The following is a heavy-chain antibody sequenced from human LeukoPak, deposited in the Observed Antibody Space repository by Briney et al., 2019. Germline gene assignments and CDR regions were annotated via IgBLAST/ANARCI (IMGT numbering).Heavy chain of an antibody. Sequence: SVKVSCKASGGTFSSYTISWVRQAPGQGLEWTGRIIPILGIANYAQKFQGRVTITADKSTSTAYMELSSLRSEDTAVYYCARAYDFSRHWFDPWGQGTLVTVSS. J-gene: IGHJ5*02. V-gene: IGHV1-69*02. D-gene: IGHD3-3*01. CDR1: GGTFSSYT. CDR2: IIPILGIA. CDR3: ARAYDFSRHWFDP.